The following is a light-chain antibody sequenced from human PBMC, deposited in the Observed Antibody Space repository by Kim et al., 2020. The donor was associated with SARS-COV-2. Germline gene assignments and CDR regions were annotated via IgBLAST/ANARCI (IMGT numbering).Light chain of an antibody. V-gene: IGLV2-23*02. CDR3: CSYAGSGTVI. CDR1: SSDVGSYNL. Sequence: LTQPASVSGSPGQSITISCSGASSDVGSYNLVSWYQQFPGKAPKLIIYEVSKRPSGVSSRFSASKSSNTASLTISGLQAEDEAHYHCCSYAGSGTVIFGGGTQLTVL. J-gene: IGLJ2*01. CDR2: EVS.